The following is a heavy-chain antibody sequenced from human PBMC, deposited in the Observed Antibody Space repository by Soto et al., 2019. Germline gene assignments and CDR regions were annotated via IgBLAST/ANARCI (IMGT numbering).Heavy chain of an antibody. CDR1: GFTFSSYW. CDR3: AREDSSGYYLPIDD. J-gene: IGHJ4*02. V-gene: IGHV3-74*01. Sequence: GGSLRLSCAASGFTFSSYWMHWVRQAPGKGLVWVSRINSDGSSTSYADSVKGRFTISRDNAKNTLYLQMNSLRAEDTAVYYCAREDSSGYYLPIDDWGQGTLVTVSS. D-gene: IGHD3-22*01. CDR2: INSDGSST.